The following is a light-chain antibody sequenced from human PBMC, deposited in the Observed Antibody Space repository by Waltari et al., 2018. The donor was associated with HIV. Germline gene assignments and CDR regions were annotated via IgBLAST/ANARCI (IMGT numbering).Light chain of an antibody. V-gene: IGKV1-12*01. CDR1: QGISSW. Sequence: DIQMTQSPSSVSASVGDRVTITCRASQGISSWLAWYQKKPGKAPKLLIYGASNLHTGVPSRFSGSGSGTDFTLTISSLQPEDFATYYCHQANSLLPMPFGQGTKVDIK. CDR2: GAS. CDR3: HQANSLLPMP. J-gene: IGKJ1*01.